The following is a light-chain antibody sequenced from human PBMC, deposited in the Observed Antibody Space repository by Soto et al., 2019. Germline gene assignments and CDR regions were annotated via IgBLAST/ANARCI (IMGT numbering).Light chain of an antibody. CDR2: GNS. CDR3: QSYDSSLSAYVV. V-gene: IGLV1-40*01. Sequence: QPVLTQPPSVSGAPGQRVTISRTGSSSNIGAGYDVHWYQQLPGTAPKLLIYGNSNRPSGVPDRFSGSKSGTSASLAITGLQAEDEADYYCQSYDSSLSAYVVFGGGTKLTVL. J-gene: IGLJ2*01. CDR1: SSNIGAGYD.